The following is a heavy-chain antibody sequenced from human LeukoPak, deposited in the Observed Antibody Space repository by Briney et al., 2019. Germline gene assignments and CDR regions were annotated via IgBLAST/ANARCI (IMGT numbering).Heavy chain of an antibody. V-gene: IGHV3-11*04. J-gene: IGHJ4*02. Sequence: GGSLRLSCAASGFTLSDYYMSWIRQAPGNGLEWVSYISSSGSTIYYADSVKGRFTISRDNAKNSLYLQMNSLRAEDTAVYYCARARGVVAPFDYWGQGTLVTVSS. D-gene: IGHD3-10*01. CDR3: ARARGVVAPFDY. CDR1: GFTLSDYY. CDR2: ISSSGSTI.